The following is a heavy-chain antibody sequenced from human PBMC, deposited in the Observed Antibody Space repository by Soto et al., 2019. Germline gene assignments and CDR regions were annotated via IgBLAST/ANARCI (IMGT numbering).Heavy chain of an antibody. J-gene: IGHJ4*02. V-gene: IGHV3-20*04. CDR2: ISCNGGST. CDR3: ARARGSGSYANFYY. CDR1: GVTCINYA. D-gene: IGHD3-10*01. Sequence: GGSLRLSCAASGVTCINYAMSWVRQAPGKGLEWVSSISCNGGSTCYADSVKGRFTISRDNAKSSLYLQMNSLRAEDTALYYCARARGSGSYANFYYWGQGTLVTVSS.